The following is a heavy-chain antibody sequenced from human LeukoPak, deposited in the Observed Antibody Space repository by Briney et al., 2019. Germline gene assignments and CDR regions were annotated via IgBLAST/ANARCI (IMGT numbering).Heavy chain of an antibody. CDR2: IIPIFGTA. D-gene: IGHD3-22*01. V-gene: IGHV1-69*06. J-gene: IGHJ6*03. CDR1: GSTFSSYA. CDR3: ARVDHYYYDSSGYLYSGYYYMDV. Sequence: SVKVSCKASGSTFSSYAISWVRQAPGQGLEWMGGIIPIFGTANYAQKFQGRVTITADKSTSTAYMELSSLRSEDTAVYYCARVDHYYYDSSGYLYSGYYYMDVWGKGTTVTVSS.